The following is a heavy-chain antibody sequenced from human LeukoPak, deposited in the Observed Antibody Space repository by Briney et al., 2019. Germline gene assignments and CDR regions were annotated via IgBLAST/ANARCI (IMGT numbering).Heavy chain of an antibody. J-gene: IGHJ4*02. CDR3: AKEFYDILTGYTFDY. CDR2: ISGGGDIT. Sequence: GGSLRLSCAASGFNFANHAMSWVRQPAGKGLEWVSAISGGGDITYYADSVKGRFTISRDSSKNTLYLQMNSLRAEDTAVYYCAKEFYDILTGYTFDYWGQGTLVTVSS. D-gene: IGHD3-9*01. CDR1: GFNFANHA. V-gene: IGHV3-23*01.